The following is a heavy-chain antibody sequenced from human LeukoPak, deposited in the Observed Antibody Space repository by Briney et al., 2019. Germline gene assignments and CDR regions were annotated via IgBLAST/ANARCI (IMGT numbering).Heavy chain of an antibody. J-gene: IGHJ6*02. D-gene: IGHD6-6*01. CDR2: IYSGGNT. V-gene: IGHV3-66*04. Sequence: GGSLRLSCAVSGFTVSSNFMSWARQAPGKGLEWVSVIYSGGNTYYSDSVKGRFTISRDNSKNTLYLQMNSLSAEDTAVYYCASHPSGSSQGPSYYYGMDVWGRGTTVTVSS. CDR1: GFTVSSNF. CDR3: ASHPSGSSQGPSYYYGMDV.